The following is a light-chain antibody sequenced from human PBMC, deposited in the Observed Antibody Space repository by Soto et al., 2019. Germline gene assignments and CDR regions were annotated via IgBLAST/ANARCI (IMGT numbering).Light chain of an antibody. J-gene: IGKJ1*01. Sequence: IQMTQSPATLSATAGDRVTITCRASQSISSWLAWYQHKPGKAPKLLIYDASNLDSGVPSRFSGSGSGTEFSLTISNLQPDDCATYYCQQYNSYSRTFGQGTKVDIK. V-gene: IGKV1-5*01. CDR3: QQYNSYSRT. CDR2: DAS. CDR1: QSISSW.